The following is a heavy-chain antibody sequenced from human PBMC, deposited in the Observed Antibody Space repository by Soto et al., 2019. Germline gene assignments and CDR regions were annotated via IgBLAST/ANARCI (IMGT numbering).Heavy chain of an antibody. Sequence: GGSLRLSCAASGFTFSNAWMSWVRQAPGKGLEWVGRIKSKTDGGTTDYAAPVKGRFTISRDDSKNTLYLQMNSLKTEDTAVYYCTIGLEDKYYDFWSAYDYYYYGIDVWGPGTPLTVSS. CDR1: GFTFSNAW. V-gene: IGHV3-15*01. CDR3: TIGLEDKYYDFWSAYDYYYYGIDV. D-gene: IGHD3-3*01. CDR2: IKSKTDGGTT. J-gene: IGHJ6*02.